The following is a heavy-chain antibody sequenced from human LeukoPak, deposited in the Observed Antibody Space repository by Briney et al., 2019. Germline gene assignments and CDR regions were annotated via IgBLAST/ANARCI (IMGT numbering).Heavy chain of an antibody. CDR2: ISSSSSTI. J-gene: IGHJ4*02. CDR1: GFTFSSYS. V-gene: IGHV3-48*02. Sequence: GGSLRLSCAASGFTFSSYSMNWVRQAPGKGLEWVSYISSSSSTIYYADSVRGRFTISRDNAKNSPYLQMSSLREDDTAVYYCALVTTVTYHYWGQGTLVTVSS. CDR3: ALVTTVTYHY. D-gene: IGHD4-17*01.